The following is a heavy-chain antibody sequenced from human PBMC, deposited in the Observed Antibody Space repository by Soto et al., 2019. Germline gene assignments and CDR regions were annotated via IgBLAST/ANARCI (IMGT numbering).Heavy chain of an antibody. CDR3: ARSSPLVTAP. Sequence: QVQLQESGPGLVKPSQTLSLTCTVSGGSISSGGYCWSWIRQHPGKVLEWSGYIYYSGSTYYNPSRKSRINITVDTSKNQFPLNLSAVTAADTAVYYFARSSPLVTAPWGQGTPVTVSS. V-gene: IGHV4-31*03. CDR2: IYYSGST. CDR1: GGSISSGGYC. J-gene: IGHJ5*02. D-gene: IGHD2-21*02.